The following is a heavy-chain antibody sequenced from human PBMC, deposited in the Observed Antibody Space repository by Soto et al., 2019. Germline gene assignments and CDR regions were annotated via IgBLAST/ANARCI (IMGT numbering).Heavy chain of an antibody. CDR2: IYNSGST. CDR3: ARLGGSYGSRY. J-gene: IGHJ4*02. V-gene: IGHV4-59*08. CDR1: GGSISNYY. Sequence: QVQLQESGPGLVKPSETLSLTCTVSGGSISNYYWNWIRQPPGKGLEWIGYIYNSGSTNYNPSLQSRGTISIDTSKNQFSLTLSSVTAADTAVYYCARLGGSYGSRYWGQGALVTVSS. D-gene: IGHD1-26*01.